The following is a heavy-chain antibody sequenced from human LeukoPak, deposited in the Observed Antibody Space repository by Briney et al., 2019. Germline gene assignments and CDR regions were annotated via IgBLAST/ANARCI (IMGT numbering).Heavy chain of an antibody. CDR3: SRSDSSGWSFQPTPSDY. CDR2: IWYDGSNK. Sequence: PGGSLRLSCAASGFTFSSYGMHWVRQAPGKGLEWVAVIWYDGSNKYYADSVKGRFTISRDNSKNTLYLQMNSLRAEDTAVYYCSRSDSSGWSFQPTPSDYWGQGTLVTVSS. D-gene: IGHD6-19*01. J-gene: IGHJ4*02. V-gene: IGHV3-33*01. CDR1: GFTFSSYG.